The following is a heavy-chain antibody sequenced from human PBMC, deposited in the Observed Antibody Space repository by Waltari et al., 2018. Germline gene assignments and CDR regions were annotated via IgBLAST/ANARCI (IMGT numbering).Heavy chain of an antibody. V-gene: IGHV1-2*02. Sequence: QVQLVQSGAEVKKPGASVKVSCKASGYTFTGYYMHWVRQAPGQGLGWRGGINPTSGGANYAQKFQGRVTMTRDTAISPAYMELSRLGSDDTAVYYCARGRNVVLRFLEWPRMDVWGQGTTVTVSS. D-gene: IGHD3-3*01. CDR2: INPTSGGA. CDR1: GYTFTGYY. J-gene: IGHJ6*02. CDR3: ARGRNVVLRFLEWPRMDV.